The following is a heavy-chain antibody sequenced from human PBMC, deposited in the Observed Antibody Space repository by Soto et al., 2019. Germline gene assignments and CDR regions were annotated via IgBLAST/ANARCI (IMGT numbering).Heavy chain of an antibody. D-gene: IGHD6-13*01. Sequence: QVQLVESGGGVVQPGKSLRLSCATSGFIFSYYGIHWVRQAPGKGLEWVAVMWYDGSNEYYADSVKGRFTISRDNSKNTLYLQMNSLRVEDTAVYYCARAGGSSWYSWFGPWGQGNLVTVSS. J-gene: IGHJ5*02. CDR2: MWYDGSNE. V-gene: IGHV3-33*01. CDR1: GFIFSYYG. CDR3: ARAGGSSWYSWFGP.